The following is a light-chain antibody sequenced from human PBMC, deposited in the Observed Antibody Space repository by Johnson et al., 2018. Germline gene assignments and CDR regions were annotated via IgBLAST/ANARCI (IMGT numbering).Light chain of an antibody. CDR3: GTWDSSLSAGNV. J-gene: IGLJ1*01. Sequence: SVLTQPPSVSAAPGQKVTISCSGSSSNIGNNYVSWYQQLPGTAPELLIYENNKRPSGIPDRFSGSKSGTSATLGITGLQTGDEADYYCGTWDSSLSAGNVFGTGTKVTVL. V-gene: IGLV1-51*02. CDR1: SSNIGNNY. CDR2: ENN.